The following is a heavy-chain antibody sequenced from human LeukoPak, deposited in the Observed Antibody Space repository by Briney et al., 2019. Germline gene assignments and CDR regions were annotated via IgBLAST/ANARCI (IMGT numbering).Heavy chain of an antibody. CDR1: GFTFRSYS. Sequence: GGSLRLSCAASGFTFRSYSMKWVRQAPGKGLEWVSSISSSSRYIYYADSVKGRFTISRDNAKNSLYLQMNSLRAEDTAAYYCARDGELGTSFDCWGQGMLVTVSS. V-gene: IGHV3-21*01. CDR2: ISSSSRYI. CDR3: ARDGELGTSFDC. D-gene: IGHD1-7*01. J-gene: IGHJ4*02.